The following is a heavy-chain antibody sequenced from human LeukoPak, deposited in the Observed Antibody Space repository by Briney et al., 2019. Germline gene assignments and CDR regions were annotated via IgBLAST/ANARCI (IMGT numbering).Heavy chain of an antibody. Sequence: GGALRLSCAASGFTFSSYGMHWVRQAPGKGLEWVAVISYDGSNKYYADSVKGRFTISRDNSKNTLYLQMNSLRAEDTAVYYCAKSTRGVFDIWGQGTMVTVSS. CDR3: AKSTRGVFDI. V-gene: IGHV3-30*18. CDR1: GFTFSSYG. D-gene: IGHD1-26*01. J-gene: IGHJ3*02. CDR2: ISYDGSNK.